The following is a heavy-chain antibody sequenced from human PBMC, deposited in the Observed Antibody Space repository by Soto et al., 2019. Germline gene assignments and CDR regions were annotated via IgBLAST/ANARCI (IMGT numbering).Heavy chain of an antibody. CDR2: IYYSGST. D-gene: IGHD4-17*01. CDR3: ASSSLPDYGGNFIFDY. CDR1: GGSISSYY. Sequence: SETLSLTCTVSGGSISSYYWSWIRQPPGKGLEWIGYIYYSGSTNYNPSLKSRVTISVDTSKNQFSLKLSSVTAADTAVYYCASSSLPDYGGNFIFDYWGQGTLVTVSS. V-gene: IGHV4-59*01. J-gene: IGHJ4*02.